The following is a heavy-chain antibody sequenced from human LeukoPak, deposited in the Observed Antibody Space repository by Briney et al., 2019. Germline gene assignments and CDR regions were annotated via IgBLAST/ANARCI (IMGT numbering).Heavy chain of an antibody. J-gene: IGHJ3*02. CDR1: GFTVSSNY. Sequence: PGGSLRLSCAASGFTVSSNYMSWVRQAPGKGLEWVSVIYSGGSTYYADSVKGRFTISRDNSKNTLYLQMNSLRAEDTAVYYCAREGDYYDSSGYYTGAFDIWGQGTMVTVSS. D-gene: IGHD3-22*01. CDR2: IYSGGST. V-gene: IGHV3-53*01. CDR3: AREGDYYDSSGYYTGAFDI.